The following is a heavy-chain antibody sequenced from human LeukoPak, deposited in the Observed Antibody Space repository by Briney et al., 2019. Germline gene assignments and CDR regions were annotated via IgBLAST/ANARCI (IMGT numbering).Heavy chain of an antibody. V-gene: IGHV3-74*01. D-gene: IGHD7-27*01. Sequence: GGSLRLSCAASGFTFSSYWMHWVRQAPGKGLVWVSRINSDGSSTIYADSVKGRFTISRDNAKNTLYLQMNSLRAEDTAVYYCARGSLWGSFDYWGQGTLVTVSS. CDR3: ARGSLWGSFDY. CDR1: GFTFSSYW. CDR2: INSDGSST. J-gene: IGHJ4*02.